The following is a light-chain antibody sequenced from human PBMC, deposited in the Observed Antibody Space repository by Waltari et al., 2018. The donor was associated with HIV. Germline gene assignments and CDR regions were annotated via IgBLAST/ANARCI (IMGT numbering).Light chain of an antibody. CDR1: QAISNS. CDR2: AAS. J-gene: IGKJ1*01. CDR3: QQYYSTTTWT. Sequence: DIQLTQSPASLSASVGDRVTITCRASQAISNSIAWYQQRHGKAPRLLLFAASRLETGVTSRFIGSGSGTVFTLTITSLQPGDFATYYGQQYYSTTTWTFGQGTRVE. V-gene: IGKV1-NL1*01.